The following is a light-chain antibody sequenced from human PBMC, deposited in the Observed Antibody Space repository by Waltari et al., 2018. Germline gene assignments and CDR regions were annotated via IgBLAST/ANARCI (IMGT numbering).Light chain of an antibody. CDR2: AAS. CDR1: QDISNW. CDR3: QQGYNIPRT. Sequence: SASVGDKVTITCRASQDISNWLAWYQQKPGKAPKLLISAASSLQSGVPSRFSGSGSGTDYTLTISSLQPEDFATYYCQQGYNIPRTFGQGTKVEIK. V-gene: IGKV1-12*01. J-gene: IGKJ1*01.